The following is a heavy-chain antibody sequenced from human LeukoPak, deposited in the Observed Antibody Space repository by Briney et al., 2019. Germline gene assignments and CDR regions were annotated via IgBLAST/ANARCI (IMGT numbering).Heavy chain of an antibody. Sequence: PGGSLRLSCAASGFTFSNAWMSWVRQAPGKGLEWVGRIKSKTDGGTTDYAAPVKGRFTISRDDSKNTLYLQMNSLKTEDTAVYYCTTESVPAAIRPCDYWRQGTLVTVSS. D-gene: IGHD2-2*01. CDR2: IKSKTDGGTT. V-gene: IGHV3-15*01. CDR3: TTESVPAAIRPCDY. J-gene: IGHJ4*02. CDR1: GFTFSNAW.